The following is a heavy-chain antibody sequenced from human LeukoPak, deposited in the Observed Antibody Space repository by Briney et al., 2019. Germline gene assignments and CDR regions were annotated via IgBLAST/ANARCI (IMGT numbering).Heavy chain of an antibody. CDR3: ARGIVGPTGDY. J-gene: IGHJ4*02. Sequence: PGGSLRLSCAASGFTFSSYGMHWVRQAPGKGLVWVSRINSDGTTTNYAASVKGRFTISRDNAKNTLYLQMNGLRAEDTAVYYCARGIVGPTGDYWGQGTLVIVSS. V-gene: IGHV3-74*01. CDR2: INSDGTTT. CDR1: GFTFSSYG. D-gene: IGHD1-26*01.